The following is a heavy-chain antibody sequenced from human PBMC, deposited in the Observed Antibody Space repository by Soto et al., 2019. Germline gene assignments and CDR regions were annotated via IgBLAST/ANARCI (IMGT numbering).Heavy chain of an antibody. D-gene: IGHD6-13*01. V-gene: IGHV1-3*01. CDR1: GYTFTSYA. CDR2: INAGNGNT. Sequence: ASVKVSCKASGYTFTSYAMHWVRQAPGQRLEWMGWINAGNGNTKYSQKFQGRVTITRDTSASTAYMELSSLRSEDTAVYYCAISFVGHSWENFDYWGQGTLVTVPQ. J-gene: IGHJ4*02. CDR3: AISFVGHSWENFDY.